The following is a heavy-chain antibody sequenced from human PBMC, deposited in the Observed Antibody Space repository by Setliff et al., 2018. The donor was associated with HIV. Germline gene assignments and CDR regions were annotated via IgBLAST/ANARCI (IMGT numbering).Heavy chain of an antibody. CDR2: IYKNGDT. CDR3: AARKLSAAAFDY. D-gene: IGHD6-13*01. CDR1: GDSISAYY. V-gene: IGHV4-4*09. J-gene: IGHJ4*02. Sequence: SETLYLTCSVSGDSISAYYWTWIRQSPGKGLEWIGWIYKNGDTNYNPSLTSRLTISVDTSKNQFSLKLSSVTAADTTVYYCAARKLSAAAFDYWGQGSLVTVSS.